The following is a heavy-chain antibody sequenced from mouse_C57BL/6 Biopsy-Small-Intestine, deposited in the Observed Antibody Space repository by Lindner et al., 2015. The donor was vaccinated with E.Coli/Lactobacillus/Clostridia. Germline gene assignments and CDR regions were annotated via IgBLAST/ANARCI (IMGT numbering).Heavy chain of an antibody. Sequence: SVKVSCKASGYSFSDRFIHWVRQAPGQGLEWMGRINPGNGDTQYAQKFQGRVTMTRDTSRSTAYMELTSLRSDDTAIYYCARRFSFLGYCGDGCSGGLDSWGQGTLVTVSS. CDR2: INPGNGDT. V-gene: IGHV14-2*02. CDR1: GYSFSDRF. J-gene: IGHJ4*01. CDR3: ARRFSFLGYCGDGCSGGLDS. D-gene: IGHD3-2*02.